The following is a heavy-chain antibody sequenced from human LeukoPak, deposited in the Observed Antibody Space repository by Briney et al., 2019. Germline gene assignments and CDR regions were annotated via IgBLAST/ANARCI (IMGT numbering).Heavy chain of an antibody. CDR2: IYYSGST. CDR3: ARVWVAGVDY. Sequence: KTSETLSLTCTVSGGSISSYYWSWIRQPPGKGLEWIGYIYYSGSTNYNPSLKSRVTISVDTSKNQFSLKLSSVTAADTAVYYCARVWVAGVDYWGQGTLVTVSS. J-gene: IGHJ4*02. D-gene: IGHD3-16*01. CDR1: GGSISSYY. V-gene: IGHV4-59*08.